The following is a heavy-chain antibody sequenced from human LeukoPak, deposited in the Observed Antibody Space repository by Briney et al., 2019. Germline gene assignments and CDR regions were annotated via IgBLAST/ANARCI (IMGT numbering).Heavy chain of an antibody. V-gene: IGHV3-30*04. D-gene: IGHD1-26*01. J-gene: IGHJ4*02. CDR3: TRDPILGAPDYFDY. CDR2: TSPDEGLK. Sequence: GGSLRLSCAASGFTFANYVTHWVRQAPGKGLEWGAVTSPDEGLKFYGDSVKGRFTTSRDNSKNTMYLQMNNLREEDTAVYYCTRDPILGAPDYFDYWGQGTLVTVSS. CDR1: GFTFANYV.